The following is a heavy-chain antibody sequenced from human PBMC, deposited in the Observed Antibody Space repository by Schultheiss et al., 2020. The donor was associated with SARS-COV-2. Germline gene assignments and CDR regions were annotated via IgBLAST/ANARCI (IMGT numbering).Heavy chain of an antibody. CDR1: GGSISSGSYY. J-gene: IGHJ6*02. CDR2: IYTSGST. V-gene: IGHV4-61*02. CDR3: ARQRSSSSSYGMDV. Sequence: SETLSLTCTVSGGSISSGSYYWSWIRQPAGKGLEWIGRIYTSGSTNYNPSLKSRVTISVDTSKNQFSLKLSSVTAADTAVYYCARQRSSSSSYGMDVWGQGTAVTVSS. D-gene: IGHD6-13*01.